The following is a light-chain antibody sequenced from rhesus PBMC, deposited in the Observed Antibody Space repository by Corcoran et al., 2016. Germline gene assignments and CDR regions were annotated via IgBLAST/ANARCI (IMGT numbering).Light chain of an antibody. CDR2: DAS. Sequence: DIQLTQSPSSLSASVGDRVTITCRASQGISSYLAWYQQNSGKAPKLLIYDASNLQRGVPSRFSGSGAGTEFTLTISSLQPEDFATYYCQQRNSYPWTFGQGTKVEIK. V-gene: IGKV1-38*01. CDR1: QGISSY. J-gene: IGKJ1*01. CDR3: QQRNSYPWT.